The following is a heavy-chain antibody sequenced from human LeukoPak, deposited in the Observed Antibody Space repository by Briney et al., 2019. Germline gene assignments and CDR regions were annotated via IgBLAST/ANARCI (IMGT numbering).Heavy chain of an antibody. J-gene: IGHJ4*02. CDR1: GFTFDDYA. CDR2: ISWNSGSI. Sequence: PGGSLRLSCAASGFTFDDYAMHWVRQAPGKGLEWVSGISWNSGSIGYADSVKGRFTISRDNAKNSLYLQMNSLRAEDTALYYCAKGPGCSSGWDGDWGQGTLVTVSS. V-gene: IGHV3-9*01. CDR3: AKGPGCSSGWDGD. D-gene: IGHD6-19*01.